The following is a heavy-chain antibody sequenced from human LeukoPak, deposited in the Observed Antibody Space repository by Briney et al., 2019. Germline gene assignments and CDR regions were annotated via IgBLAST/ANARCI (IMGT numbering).Heavy chain of an antibody. Sequence: GGSLRLSCAASGFTFSSYEMNWVRQAPGKGLEWVSYISSSGSTIYYADSVKGRFTISRDNSKNTLFMQMNSLRAEDTAVYYCAKDSGSSGWWYGIDYWGRGTLVTVSS. CDR3: AKDSGSSGWWYGIDY. CDR2: ISSSGSTI. V-gene: IGHV3-48*03. CDR1: GFTFSSYE. D-gene: IGHD6-19*01. J-gene: IGHJ4*02.